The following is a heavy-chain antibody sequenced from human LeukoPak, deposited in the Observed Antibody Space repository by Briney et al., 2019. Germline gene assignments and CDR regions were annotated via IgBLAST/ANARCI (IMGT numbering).Heavy chain of an antibody. Sequence: VASVKVSCKASGGTFSSYAISWARQAPGQGLEWMGRIIPIFGTANYAQKFQGRVTITTDESTSTAYMELSSLRSEDTAVYYCAISIEVDTAMAETGYYFDYWGQGTLVTVSS. J-gene: IGHJ4*02. CDR1: GGTFSSYA. CDR2: IIPIFGTA. V-gene: IGHV1-69*05. CDR3: AISIEVDTAMAETGYYFDY. D-gene: IGHD5-18*01.